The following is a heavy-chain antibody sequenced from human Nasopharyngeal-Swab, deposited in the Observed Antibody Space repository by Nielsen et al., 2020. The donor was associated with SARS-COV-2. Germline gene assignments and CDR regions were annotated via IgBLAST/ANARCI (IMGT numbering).Heavy chain of an antibody. CDR1: GFTFSNYA. Sequence: GESLKISCAASGFTFSNYAMHWVRQAPGKGLEWVAVISFDGSNKFYADSVEGRFTISRDNSENTVYLQMNSLRAEDTALYHCARPLSRDSTWTTEANWFDPWGQGTLVTVSS. D-gene: IGHD6-13*01. CDR2: ISFDGSNK. CDR3: ARPLSRDSTWTTEANWFDP. V-gene: IGHV3-30-3*01. J-gene: IGHJ5*02.